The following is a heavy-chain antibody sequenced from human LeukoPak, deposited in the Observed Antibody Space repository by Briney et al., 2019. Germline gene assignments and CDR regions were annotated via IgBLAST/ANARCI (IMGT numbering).Heavy chain of an antibody. V-gene: IGHV3-7*01. J-gene: IGHJ3*02. CDR1: GFPFSSYW. CDR2: IKQDGSKK. CDR3: ARDTQGFYDSSGLDDAFDI. Sequence: GGSLRLSCVASGFPFSSYWMTWVRQAPGYGLEWVANIKQDGSKKSYVDSVKGRFTISRDNAKNSLYLQMNSLRAEDTAVYYCARDTQGFYDSSGLDDAFDICGQGTMVTVSS. D-gene: IGHD3-22*01.